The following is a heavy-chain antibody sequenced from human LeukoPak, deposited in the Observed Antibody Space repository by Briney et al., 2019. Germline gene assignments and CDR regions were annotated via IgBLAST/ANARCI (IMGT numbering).Heavy chain of an antibody. D-gene: IGHD4-11*01. CDR1: GYTFTSYY. CDR3: ARDLQTLYYFDY. CDR2: INPSGGST. V-gene: IGHV1-46*01. J-gene: IGHJ4*02. Sequence: ASVKVSCKASGYTFTSYYMHWGRQAPGQGREWMGIINPSGGSTSYAQKFQGRVTMTSDTSTSTVYMELSSLRSEDTAVYYCARDLQTLYYFDYWGQGTLVTVSS.